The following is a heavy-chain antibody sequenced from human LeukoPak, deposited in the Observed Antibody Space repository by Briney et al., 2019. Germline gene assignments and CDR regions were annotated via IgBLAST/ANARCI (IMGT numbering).Heavy chain of an antibody. CDR2: IYYSGRA. CDR1: GDSISNNNHY. V-gene: IGHV4-39*01. CDR3: ARHLGSGSYFDY. D-gene: IGHD1-26*01. Sequence: SETLSLTCTVFGDSISNNNHYWGWIRQPSGKRLEWIGSIYYSGRAYYNPSLKSRVTISVDTSKSQFSLKLSSVTAADTAVYSCARHLGSGSYFDYWGQGTLVTVSS. J-gene: IGHJ4*02.